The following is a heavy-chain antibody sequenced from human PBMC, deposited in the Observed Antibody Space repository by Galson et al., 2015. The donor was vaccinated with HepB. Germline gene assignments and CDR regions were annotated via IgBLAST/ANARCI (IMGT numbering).Heavy chain of an antibody. J-gene: IGHJ4*02. Sequence: SVKVSCKASGGTFSSYTISWVRQAPGQGLEWMGRIIPILGIANYAQKFQGRVTITADKSTSTAYMELSSLRSEDTAVYYCARDRGGSYDEGYDYWGQGTLVTVSS. V-gene: IGHV1-69*04. CDR1: GGTFSSYT. D-gene: IGHD1-26*01. CDR3: ARDRGGSYDEGYDY. CDR2: IIPILGIA.